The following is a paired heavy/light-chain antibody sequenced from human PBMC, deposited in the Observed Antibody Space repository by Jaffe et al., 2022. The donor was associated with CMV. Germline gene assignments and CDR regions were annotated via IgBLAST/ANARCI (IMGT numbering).Light chain of an antibody. J-gene: IGLJ2*01. CDR2: EVS. V-gene: IGLV2-23*02. CDR3: CSYAGSSTYVV. Sequence: QSALTQPASVSGSPGQSITISCTGTSSDVGSYNLVSWYQQHPGKAPKLMIYEVSKRPSGVSNRFSGSKSGNTASLTISGLQAEDEADYYCCSYAGSSTYVVFGGGTKLTVL. CDR1: SSDVGSYNL.
Heavy chain of an antibody. Sequence: QVQLVESGGGLVKPGGSLRLSCAASGFTFSDYYMSWIRQAPGKGLEWVSYISSSSSYTNYADSVKGRFTISRDNAKNSLYLQMNSLRAEDTAVYYCARDLHYYDSSGSQGYYYMDVWGKGTTVTVSS. V-gene: IGHV3-11*06. D-gene: IGHD3-22*01. CDR3: ARDLHYYDSSGSQGYYYMDV. CDR1: GFTFSDYY. CDR2: ISSSSSYT. J-gene: IGHJ6*03.